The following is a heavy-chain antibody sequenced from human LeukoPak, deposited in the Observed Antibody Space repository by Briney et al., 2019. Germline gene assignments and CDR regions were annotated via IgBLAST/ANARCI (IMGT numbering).Heavy chain of an antibody. Sequence: SVKVPCKASGGTFSSYAISWVRQAPGQGLEWMGGIIPIFGTANYAQKFQGRVTITTDEFTSTAYMELSSLRSEDTAVYYCASGRMDYDYVWGSYLTDYWGQGTLVTVSS. CDR3: ASGRMDYDYVWGSYLTDY. CDR1: GGTFSSYA. J-gene: IGHJ4*02. V-gene: IGHV1-69*05. D-gene: IGHD3-16*02. CDR2: IIPIFGTA.